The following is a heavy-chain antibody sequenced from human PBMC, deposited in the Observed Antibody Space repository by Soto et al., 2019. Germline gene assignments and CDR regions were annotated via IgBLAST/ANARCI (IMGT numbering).Heavy chain of an antibody. V-gene: IGHV4-39*02. D-gene: IGHD3-22*01. CDR3: ARDQGYYESSGYFDD. Sequence: SEPLSVTSSVSFVSLHTSQSCCCFHSPPPGKGLEFIANVYYSGGAHYNPSFKSRVTISVDTATNQVSLRMSSVTAADTAVYVCARDQGYYESSGYFDDWGPGTLVTVSS. J-gene: IGHJ4*02. CDR1: FVSLHTSQSC. CDR2: VYYSGGA.